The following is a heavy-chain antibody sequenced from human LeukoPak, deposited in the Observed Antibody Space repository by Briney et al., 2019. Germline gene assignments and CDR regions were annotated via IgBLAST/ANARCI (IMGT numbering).Heavy chain of an antibody. J-gene: IGHJ4*02. D-gene: IGHD3-22*01. V-gene: IGHV3-53*01. Sequence: GGSLRLSCAASGFTVSSNYMSCVRQAPGKGLEWVSVIYSGGSTYYADSVKGRFTISRDNSKNTLYLQMNSLGAEDTAVYYCARDIYYESSGYYYSDYWGQGTLVTVSS. CDR2: IYSGGST. CDR3: ARDIYYESSGYYYSDY. CDR1: GFTVSSNY.